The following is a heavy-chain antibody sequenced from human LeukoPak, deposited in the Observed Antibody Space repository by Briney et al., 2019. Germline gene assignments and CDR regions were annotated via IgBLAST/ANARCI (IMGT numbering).Heavy chain of an antibody. V-gene: IGHV1-2*02. D-gene: IGHD2-8*02. CDR3: ATSPRYWGSDAFDI. CDR1: GHTFTGYY. CDR2: INPNSGGT. J-gene: IGHJ3*02. Sequence: ASVKVSCKASGHTFTGYYMHWVRQAPGQGLEWMGWINPNSGGTNYAQKFQGRVTMTRDTSISTAYMELSRLRSDDTAVYYCATSPRYWGSDAFDIWGQGTMVTVSS.